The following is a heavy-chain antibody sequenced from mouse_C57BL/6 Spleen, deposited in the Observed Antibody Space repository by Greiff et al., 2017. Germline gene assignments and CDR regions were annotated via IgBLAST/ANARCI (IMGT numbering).Heavy chain of an antibody. V-gene: IGHV1-55*01. J-gene: IGHJ1*03. CDR3: ARGTTVVGDWYFDV. D-gene: IGHD1-1*01. Sequence: QVQLQQPGAELVKPGASVKMSCKASGYTFTSYWITWVKQRPGQGLEWIGDIYPGSGSTNYNEKFKSKATLTVDTSSSTAYMQLSSLTSEDSAVYYWARGTTVVGDWYFDVGGTGTTVTVSS. CDR2: IYPGSGST. CDR1: GYTFTSYW.